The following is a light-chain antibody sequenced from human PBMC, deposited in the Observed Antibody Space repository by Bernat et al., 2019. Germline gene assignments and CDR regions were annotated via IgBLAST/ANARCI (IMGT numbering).Light chain of an antibody. CDR3: QQSVTTPAQIT. CDR2: TAT. V-gene: IGKV1-39*01. Sequence: DIQLTQSPSSLSASVGDRVTITCRASQDISNYLNWYQQKPGKAPNLLIYTATNLQSGVPSRFSASGFGTDFTLTISSLQPEDFATYYCQQSVTTPAQITFGGGTNVEIK. CDR1: QDISNY. J-gene: IGKJ4*01.